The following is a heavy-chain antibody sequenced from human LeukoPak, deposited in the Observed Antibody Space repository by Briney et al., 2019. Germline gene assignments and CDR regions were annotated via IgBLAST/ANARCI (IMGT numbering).Heavy chain of an antibody. CDR2: IYYSGRT. CDR3: ARRVYGGKMHRWFDP. CDR1: GGSISSSSYY. V-gene: IGHV4-39*01. D-gene: IGHD4-23*01. J-gene: IGHJ5*02. Sequence: PSETLSLTCTVSGGSISSSSYYWGWIRQPPGKGLEWIGSIYYSGRTYYNPSLKSRITISVDTSKNQFSLKLSSVTAADTAVYYCARRVYGGKMHRWFDPWGQGTLVTVSS.